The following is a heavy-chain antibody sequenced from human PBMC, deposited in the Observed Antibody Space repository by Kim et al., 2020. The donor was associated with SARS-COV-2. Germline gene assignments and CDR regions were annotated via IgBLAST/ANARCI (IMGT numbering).Heavy chain of an antibody. D-gene: IGHD5-12*01. V-gene: IGHV4-59*01. CDR3: ARDSGYGKYYYYYGMDV. J-gene: IGHJ6*02. Sequence: PKSRVTISVDTSKNQFSLKLSSVTAADTAVYYCARDSGYGKYYYYYGMDVWGQGTTVTVSS.